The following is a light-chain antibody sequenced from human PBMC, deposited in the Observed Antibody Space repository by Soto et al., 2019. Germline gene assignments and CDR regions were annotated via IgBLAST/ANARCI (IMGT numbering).Light chain of an antibody. CDR2: ATY. Sequence: EIVLTQSPGTLSLSPGERATLSCRASQSFSSSYLAWYQQKPVQAPRLLIYATYTRATGIPDRFSGRGSGTDFTPIISRLGPEDFAVYYCKQDGSSTTFGGGTKVEMK. V-gene: IGKV3-20*01. CDR1: QSFSSSY. CDR3: KQDGSSTT. J-gene: IGKJ4*01.